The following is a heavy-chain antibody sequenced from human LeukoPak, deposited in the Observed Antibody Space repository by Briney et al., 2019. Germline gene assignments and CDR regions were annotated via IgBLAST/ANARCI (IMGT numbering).Heavy chain of an antibody. CDR1: GFTFSSYW. D-gene: IGHD3-16*01. Sequence: GGSLRLSCAASGFTFSSYWMSWVRQAPGKGLEWVANIKQDGSEKYYEDSVKGRFAISRDNAENSLYLQMNSLRAEDTAVYYCARGRPYYYDYWGQGTLVTVSS. CDR2: IKQDGSEK. V-gene: IGHV3-7*01. CDR3: ARGRPYYYDY. J-gene: IGHJ4*02.